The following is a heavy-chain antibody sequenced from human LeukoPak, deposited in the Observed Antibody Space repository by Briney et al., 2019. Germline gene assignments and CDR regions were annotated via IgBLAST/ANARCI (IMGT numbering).Heavy chain of an antibody. CDR3: ASEHSSSFDY. CDR1: GGSLSSGSYY. D-gene: IGHD6-13*01. Sequence: PSQTLSLTCTVSGGSLSSGSYYWSWIRQPPGKGLEWIGRIYTSGSTNYNPSLKSRVTISVDTSKNQFSLKLSSVTAADTAVYYCASEHSSSFDYWGQGTLVTVSS. V-gene: IGHV4-61*02. J-gene: IGHJ4*02. CDR2: IYTSGST.